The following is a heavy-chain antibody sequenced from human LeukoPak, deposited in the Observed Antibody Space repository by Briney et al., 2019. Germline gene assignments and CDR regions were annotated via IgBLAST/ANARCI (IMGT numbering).Heavy chain of an antibody. D-gene: IGHD4-11*01. CDR2: ISAYNGNT. V-gene: IGHV1-18*01. Sequence: ASVKVSRKASGYTFTSYGISWVRQAPGQGLEWMGWISAYNGNTNYAQKLQGRVTMTTDTSTSTAYMELRSLRSDDTAVYYCARVRGLTDYRYFDYWGQGTLVTVSS. CDR3: ARVRGLTDYRYFDY. CDR1: GYTFTSYG. J-gene: IGHJ4*02.